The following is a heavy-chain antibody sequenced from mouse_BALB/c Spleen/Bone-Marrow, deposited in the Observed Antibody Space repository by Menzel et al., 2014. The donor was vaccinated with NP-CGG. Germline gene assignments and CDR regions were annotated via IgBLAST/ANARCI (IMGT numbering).Heavy chain of an antibody. CDR3: ARDRYYDINWYFDV. J-gene: IGHJ1*01. V-gene: IGHV7-3*02. D-gene: IGHD1-1*01. CDR1: GFTFTDYY. CDR2: IRNKANGYTT. Sequence: DVKLQESGGGLVQPGGSLRLSCATSGFTFTDYYMSWVRRPPGKALEWLGFIRNKANGYTTEYSASVKGRFTISRDNSQSILYLQMNILRTEDSATYYCARDRYYDINWYFDVWGARTTVTVSS.